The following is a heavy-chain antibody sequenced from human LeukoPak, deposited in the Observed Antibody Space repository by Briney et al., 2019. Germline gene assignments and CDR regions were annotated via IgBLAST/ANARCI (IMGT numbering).Heavy chain of an antibody. CDR1: GFTFSSYE. Sequence: GGSLRLSCAASGFTFSSYEMNWVPQAPGQGLEWVSYISSSGSTIYYADSGRGRFTISRDNAKNSLYLQMNSLRGEDTAVYYWARAARIFPLDYWGQGALVSVCS. V-gene: IGHV3-48*03. CDR2: ISSSGSTI. D-gene: IGHD2-21*01. J-gene: IGHJ4*02. CDR3: ARAARIFPLDY.